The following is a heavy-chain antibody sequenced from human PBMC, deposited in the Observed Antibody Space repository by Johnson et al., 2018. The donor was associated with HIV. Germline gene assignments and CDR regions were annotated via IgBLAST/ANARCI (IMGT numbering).Heavy chain of an antibody. Sequence: VQLVESGGGLVQPGGSLRLSCAASGFTVSSNYMSWVRQAPGKGLEWVSVIYSGGNTYYADSVKGRFTISRDNSKNTLYLQMNSLRVEDTAVYYCARERGISGGFDLWGQGTRVSVSS. CDR3: ARERGISGGFDL. CDR1: GFTVSSNY. J-gene: IGHJ3*01. CDR2: IYSGGNT. D-gene: IGHD2-15*01. V-gene: IGHV3-66*01.